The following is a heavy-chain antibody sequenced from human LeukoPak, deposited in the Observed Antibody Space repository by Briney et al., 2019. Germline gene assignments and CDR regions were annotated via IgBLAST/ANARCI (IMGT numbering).Heavy chain of an antibody. CDR3: AKGVYSGYDPTAFDP. Sequence: PGGSLRLSCAASGFTFSSYGMHWVRQAPGKGLEWVAVISYDGSNKYYADSVKGRFTISRDNPKNTLYLQMNSLRAEDTAVYYCAKGVYSGYDPTAFDPWGQGTLVTVSS. D-gene: IGHD5-12*01. V-gene: IGHV3-30*18. CDR1: GFTFSSYG. J-gene: IGHJ5*02. CDR2: ISYDGSNK.